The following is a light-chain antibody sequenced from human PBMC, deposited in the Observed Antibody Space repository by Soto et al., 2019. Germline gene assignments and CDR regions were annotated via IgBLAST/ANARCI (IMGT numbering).Light chain of an antibody. Sequence: EIVLTQSPGTLSLSPGERATLSCRASQSVSNNYLAWYQQKPGQAPRLLIYGASNRATGIAARFSGSGSGTDFTLTINSLEPEDFAVYYCQQRNNWPITFGQGTRLEIK. CDR1: QSVSNNY. CDR2: GAS. J-gene: IGKJ5*01. V-gene: IGKV3D-20*02. CDR3: QQRNNWPIT.